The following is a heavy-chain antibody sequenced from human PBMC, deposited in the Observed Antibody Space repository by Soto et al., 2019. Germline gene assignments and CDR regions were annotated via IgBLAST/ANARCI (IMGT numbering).Heavy chain of an antibody. D-gene: IGHD4-17*01. CDR2: MNPNIGNT. Sequence: GASVKVSCKASGYTFTSYDINWVRQATGQGLEWMGWMNPNIGNTNYAQKFQGRVTITADTSTSTAYMELSSLRSEDTAVYYCARDGVTTSLGMDVWGQGTTVTVSS. CDR1: GYTFTSYD. V-gene: IGHV1-8*01. J-gene: IGHJ6*02. CDR3: ARDGVTTSLGMDV.